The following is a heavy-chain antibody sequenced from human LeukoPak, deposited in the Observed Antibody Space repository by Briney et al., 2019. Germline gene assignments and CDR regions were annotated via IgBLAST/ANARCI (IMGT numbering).Heavy chain of an antibody. CDR2: FSTSSTSQ. Sequence: GGSLRLSCGASGFTFSRYSMNWVAQAPGKSVEWVSYFSTSSTSQYYADSVQGRFTISRDNAKNSLYLQMNSLRDEDTAVYYCARDFSTWEQGAFDIWGQGTMVTVSS. V-gene: IGHV3-48*02. CDR3: ARDFSTWEQGAFDI. J-gene: IGHJ3*02. CDR1: GFTFSRYS. D-gene: IGHD1-26*01.